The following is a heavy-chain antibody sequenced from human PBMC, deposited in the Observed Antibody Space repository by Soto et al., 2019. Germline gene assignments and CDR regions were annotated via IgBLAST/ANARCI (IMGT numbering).Heavy chain of an antibody. J-gene: IGHJ5*02. D-gene: IGHD1-26*01. CDR2: ISAYNGDT. CDR3: ARETVGAHNWFDP. V-gene: IGHV1-18*01. Sequence: GASVKVSCKASGYTFTSYDISWVRQAPGQGLEWMGWISAYNGDTDYAQKFQGRVTMTTDTSTSTAHMELRSLRSDDTAVYYCARETVGAHNWFDPWGQGTLVTVS. CDR1: GYTFTSYD.